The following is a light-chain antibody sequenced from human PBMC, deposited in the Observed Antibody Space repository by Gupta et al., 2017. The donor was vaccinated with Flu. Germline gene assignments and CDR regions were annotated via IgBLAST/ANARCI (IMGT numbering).Light chain of an antibody. J-gene: IGLJ2*01. CDR1: ISDIGGYNY. Sequence: QSALTQPASVSGSPGQSITISCTGTISDIGGYNYVSWYQQHPGKAPKLIIYEVSYRPSGISDRFSGSRSGNTASLTISGLQADDESFYYCSSYTGSVTVFGGGTKLTVL. CDR3: SSYTGSVTV. V-gene: IGLV2-14*01. CDR2: EVS.